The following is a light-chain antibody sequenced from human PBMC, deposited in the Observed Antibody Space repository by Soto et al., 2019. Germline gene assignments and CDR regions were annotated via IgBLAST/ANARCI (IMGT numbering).Light chain of an antibody. CDR1: SSDIGSNS. CDR3: AAWDDSLSGWV. Sequence: QSVLTQPPSASRTPGQRVTIPCSGSSSDIGSNSVNWYQQLPGAAPRLLIYANDHRPSGVPDRFSASKSGTSASLAISGVRSEDEADYYCAAWDDSLSGWVFGGGTKLTVL. J-gene: IGLJ3*02. CDR2: AND. V-gene: IGLV1-44*01.